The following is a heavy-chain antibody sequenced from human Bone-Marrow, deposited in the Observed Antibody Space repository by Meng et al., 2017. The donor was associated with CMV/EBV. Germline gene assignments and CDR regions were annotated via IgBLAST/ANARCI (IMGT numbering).Heavy chain of an antibody. V-gene: IGHV4-39*07. Sequence: SETLSLTCTVSGGSISSISYYWGWIRQPPGKGLEWIGSIYYSGSTYYNLSLKSRVTISVDTSKNQFSLKLSSVTAVDTAVDYCARDPTNDSSGYYFDAFDIWGQGTMVTVSS. D-gene: IGHD3-22*01. CDR2: IYYSGST. CDR1: GGSISSISYY. J-gene: IGHJ3*02. CDR3: ARDPTNDSSGYYFDAFDI.